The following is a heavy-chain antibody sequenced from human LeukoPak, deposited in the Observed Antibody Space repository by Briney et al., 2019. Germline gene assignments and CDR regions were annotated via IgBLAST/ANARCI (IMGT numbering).Heavy chain of an antibody. D-gene: IGHD2-2*01. Sequence: PSETLSLTCTVSGGSISSSSYYWGWIRQPPGKGLEWIGSIYYSGSTYYNPSLKSRVTISVDTSKNQFSLKLSSVTAADTAVYYCARSDLKLVVPAYSTWAFDYWGQGTLVTVSS. V-gene: IGHV4-39*01. CDR3: ARSDLKLVVPAYSTWAFDY. CDR1: GGSISSSSYY. J-gene: IGHJ4*02. CDR2: IYYSGST.